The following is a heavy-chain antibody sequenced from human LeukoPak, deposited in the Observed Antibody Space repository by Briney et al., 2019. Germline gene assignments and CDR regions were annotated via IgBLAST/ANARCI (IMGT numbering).Heavy chain of an antibody. CDR2: ISYDGSNK. Sequence: SGGSLRLSCATSGFTFSSYGMHWVRQAPGKGLEWVAVISYDGSNKYYADSVKGRFTISRDNSKNTLYLQMNSLRAEDTAVYYCAKRVEDWNYPNYYYMDVWGKGTTVTVSS. J-gene: IGHJ6*03. CDR3: AKRVEDWNYPNYYYMDV. CDR1: GFTFSSYG. V-gene: IGHV3-30*18. D-gene: IGHD1-7*01.